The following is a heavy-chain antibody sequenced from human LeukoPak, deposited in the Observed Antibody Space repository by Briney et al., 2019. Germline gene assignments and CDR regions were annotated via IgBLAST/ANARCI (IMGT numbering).Heavy chain of an antibody. CDR3: ARAGGREYSGSYPNWFDP. J-gene: IGHJ5*02. D-gene: IGHD1-26*01. V-gene: IGHV4-59*01. CDR2: IYYSGST. Sequence: SETLSLTCTVSGGSISSYYWSWIRQPPGKGLEWIGYIYYSGSTNYSPSLKSRVTISVDTSKNQFSLKLSSVTAADTAVYYCARAGGREYSGSYPNWFDPWGQGTLATVSS. CDR1: GGSISSYY.